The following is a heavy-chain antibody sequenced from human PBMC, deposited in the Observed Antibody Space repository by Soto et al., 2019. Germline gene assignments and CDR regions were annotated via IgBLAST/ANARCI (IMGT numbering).Heavy chain of an antibody. Sequence: GGSLRLSCAVSGFSVSDYYMSWVRQAPGKGLEWVSIIYGGGTTYYTDSVKGRFILSRDPSKNTVNLEMNNLRAEDTAVYFCARDQRGPDFWSGYFVSWGQGVLVTVSS. V-gene: IGHV3-66*01. CDR1: GFSVSDYY. CDR3: ARDQRGPDFWSGYFVS. CDR2: IYGGGTT. D-gene: IGHD3-3*01. J-gene: IGHJ5*01.